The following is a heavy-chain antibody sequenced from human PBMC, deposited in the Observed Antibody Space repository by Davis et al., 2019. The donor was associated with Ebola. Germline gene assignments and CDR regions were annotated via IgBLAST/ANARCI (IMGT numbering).Heavy chain of an antibody. D-gene: IGHD3-22*01. J-gene: IGHJ4*02. Sequence: ASVKVSCKASGYTLTSYGISWLRQPPGQGLEWMGWISAYNGNTNHAQKLQGRVTMTIDTSTSTAYMELRSLRSDDTAVYYCARVLGVTYPDYWGQGTLVTVSS. CDR3: ARVLGVTYPDY. CDR2: ISAYNGNT. V-gene: IGHV1-18*01. CDR1: GYTLTSYG.